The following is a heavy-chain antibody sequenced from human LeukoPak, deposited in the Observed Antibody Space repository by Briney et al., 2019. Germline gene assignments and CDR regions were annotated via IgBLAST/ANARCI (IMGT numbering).Heavy chain of an antibody. CDR1: GGSFSGYY. D-gene: IGHD3-10*01. CDR3: ARALPYYYGSGVPFDP. J-gene: IGHJ5*02. CDR2: INHSGST. Sequence: PSETLSLTCAVYGGSFSGYYWSWIRQPPGEGLEWIGEINHSGSTNYNPSLKSRVTISVDTSKNQFSLKLSSVTAADTAVYYCARALPYYYGSGVPFDPWGQGTLVTVSS. V-gene: IGHV4-34*01.